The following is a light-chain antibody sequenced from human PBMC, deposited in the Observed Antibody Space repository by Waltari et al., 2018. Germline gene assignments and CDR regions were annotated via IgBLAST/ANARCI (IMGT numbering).Light chain of an antibody. CDR1: QSVSGRY. J-gene: IGKJ4*01. Sequence: EIVLTQSPGTLSLSPGERATLSCRASQSVSGRYLAWYQQKPGQAPRLLIFGASRRATGIPDRFSGSGSGTDFTLSISRLEPEDFAVYYCQQYGNSLTFGGGTKVEIK. V-gene: IGKV3-20*01. CDR3: QQYGNSLT. CDR2: GAS.